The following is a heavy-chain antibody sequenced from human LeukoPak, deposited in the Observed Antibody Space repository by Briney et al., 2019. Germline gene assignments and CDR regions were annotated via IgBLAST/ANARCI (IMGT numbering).Heavy chain of an antibody. CDR3: ARGPIVVVPAAPSYMDV. V-gene: IGHV1-2*02. D-gene: IGHD2-2*01. J-gene: IGHJ6*03. Sequence: ASVKVSCKASGYTFTGYYMHWVRQAPGQGLEWMGWINPNSGGTNYAQKFQGRVTMTRGTSNSTAYMELSRLRSDDTAVYYCARGPIVVVPAAPSYMDVWGKGTTVTVSS. CDR2: INPNSGGT. CDR1: GYTFTGYY.